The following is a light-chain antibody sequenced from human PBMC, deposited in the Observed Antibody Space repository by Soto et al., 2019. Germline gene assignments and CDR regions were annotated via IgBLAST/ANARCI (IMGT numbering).Light chain of an antibody. J-gene: IGLJ2*01. CDR3: QSYDSSNVV. CDR2: EDN. V-gene: IGLV6-57*04. CDR1: NGSIASNY. Sequence: NFMLTQPHSVSESPGKTVTISCTRSNGSIASNYVQWYQQRPGSAPTTVIYEDNQRPSGVPDRFSGSIDSSSNSASLTISGLKTEDVADYYCQSYDSSNVVFGGGTKLTVL.